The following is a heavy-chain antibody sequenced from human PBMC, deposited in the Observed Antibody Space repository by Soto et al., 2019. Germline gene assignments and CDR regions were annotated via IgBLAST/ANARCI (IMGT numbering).Heavy chain of an antibody. D-gene: IGHD3-22*01. V-gene: IGHV3-30*18. J-gene: IGHJ4*02. Sequence: LRLSCAASGFTFNSYGIHWVRQAPGQGLEWVAGVSYDGSKQYYTDSVRGRFTISRDNSRNTLDLQMNSLRAEDTAVYYCAKDTYYHDSSGYYVFDCWGQGTLVTVSS. CDR1: GFTFNSYG. CDR3: AKDTYYHDSSGYYVFDC. CDR2: VSYDGSKQ.